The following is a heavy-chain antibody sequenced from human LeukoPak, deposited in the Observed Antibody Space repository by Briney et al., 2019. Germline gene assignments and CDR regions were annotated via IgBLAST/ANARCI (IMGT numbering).Heavy chain of an antibody. V-gene: IGHV3-30*18. CDR2: ISYDGSNK. J-gene: IGHJ4*02. CDR1: GFTFSSYG. D-gene: IGHD3-9*01. CDR3: AKDYDILTGYSLDY. Sequence: GGSLRLSCAASGFTFSSYGMHWVRQAPGKGLEWVAVISYDGSNKYYADSVKGRFTISRDNSKNTLYLQMNSLRAEDTAVYYCAKDYDILTGYSLDYWGQGTLVTVSS.